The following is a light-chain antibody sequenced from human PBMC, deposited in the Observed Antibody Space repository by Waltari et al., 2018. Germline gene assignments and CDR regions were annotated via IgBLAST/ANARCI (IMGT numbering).Light chain of an antibody. V-gene: IGKV4-1*01. CDR3: HQYANSPWT. Sequence: DIVMTQSPDSLAVSLGERATINCKSSQSVLYSPNNKIYLAWYQQKPGQPPQLLIYWASTRESGVPDRFSGSGSGTDFTLTISSLQAEDVAVYYCHQYANSPWTFGQGTKVEVK. J-gene: IGKJ1*01. CDR2: WAS. CDR1: QSVLYSPNNKIY.